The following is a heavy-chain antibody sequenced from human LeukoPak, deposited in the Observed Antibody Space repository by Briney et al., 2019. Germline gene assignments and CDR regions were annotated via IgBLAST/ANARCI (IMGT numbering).Heavy chain of an antibody. CDR1: GGSISSYY. D-gene: IGHD3-9*01. V-gene: IGHV4-59*01. Sequence: KPSETLSLTCTVSGGSISSYYWSWIRQPPGKGLEWIGYIYYSGSTNYNPSLKSRVTISVDTSKNQFSLKLSSVTAADTAVYYCASQYYDILTGPGGYFDYWGQGTLVTVSS. J-gene: IGHJ4*02. CDR3: ASQYYDILTGPGGYFDY. CDR2: IYYSGST.